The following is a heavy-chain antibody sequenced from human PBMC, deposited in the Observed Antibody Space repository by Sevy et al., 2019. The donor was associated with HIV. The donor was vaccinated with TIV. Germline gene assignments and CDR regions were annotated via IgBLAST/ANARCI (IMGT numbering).Heavy chain of an antibody. D-gene: IGHD3-16*01. CDR1: GYTFSSYG. CDR3: ARDSLSYSSSWGYFDY. CDR2: ITAYSGKT. Sequence: ASLKVSCKTSGYTFSSYGVSWVRQAPGQGLEWMGWITAYSGKTYYAQKFQGRVTMTTDTSTNTMYLELRSLGYDDTAVYYCARDSLSYSSSWGYFDYWGQGTLVTVSS. J-gene: IGHJ4*02. V-gene: IGHV1-18*04.